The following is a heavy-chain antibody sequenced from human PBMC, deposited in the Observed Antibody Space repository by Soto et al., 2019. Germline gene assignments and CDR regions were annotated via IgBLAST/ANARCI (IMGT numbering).Heavy chain of an antibody. CDR3: ARRRYYDSSGYYHYYYYGMDV. CDR2: IYPGDSDT. Sequence: PGESLKISCKGSGYSFTSYWIGWVRQMPGKGLEWMGIIYPGDSDTRYSPSFQGQVTISADKSISTAYLQWSSLKASDTAMYYCARRRYYDSSGYYHYYYYGMDVWGQGTTVTVSS. V-gene: IGHV5-51*01. CDR1: GYSFTSYW. D-gene: IGHD3-22*01. J-gene: IGHJ6*02.